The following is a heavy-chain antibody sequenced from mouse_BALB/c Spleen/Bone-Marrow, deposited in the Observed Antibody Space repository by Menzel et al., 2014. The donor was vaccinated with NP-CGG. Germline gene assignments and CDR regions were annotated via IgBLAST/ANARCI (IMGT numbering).Heavy chain of an antibody. CDR1: GFAFSGYD. CDR2: ISSGGSNT. V-gene: IGHV5-12-1*01. D-gene: IGHD2-2*01. Sequence: EVMLVESGGGSVKPGGSLKLSCAASGFAFSGYDMSWVRQTPEKRLEWVAYISSGGSNTYYPDTVKGRFTISRDNAKNTLYLQMNSLKSEDTAMYYCARQRGYAYAMDYWGQGTSVTVSS. CDR3: ARQRGYAYAMDY. J-gene: IGHJ4*01.